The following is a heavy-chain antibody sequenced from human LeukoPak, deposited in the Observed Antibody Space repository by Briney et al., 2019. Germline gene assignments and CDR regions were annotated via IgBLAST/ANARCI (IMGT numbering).Heavy chain of an antibody. D-gene: IGHD1-20*01. CDR2: IYSSGNT. CDR1: GASMTTYY. CDR3: ARLPAARLISGAFDI. V-gene: IGHV4-59*01. J-gene: IGHJ3*02. Sequence: SETLSLTCTVSGASMTTYYWSWTRQPPGKGLEWVAYIYSSGNTNYNPSLKSRLTISIDTSKKQFSLKMSSVTAADTALYYCARLPAARLISGAFDIWGQGTMVTVSS.